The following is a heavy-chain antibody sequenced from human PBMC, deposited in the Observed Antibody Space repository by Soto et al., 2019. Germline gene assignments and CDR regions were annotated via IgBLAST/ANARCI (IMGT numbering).Heavy chain of an antibody. Sequence: QVQLVESGGGVVQPGRSLRLSCAASGFPFSSYGMHWVRQAPGKGLEWVALIPYDGSKKYYADSVKGRFTISRDNSKKMLYLQMNSLRAEDTAVYYCANTLSTVDYDIDVCGQGTKVIVSS. CDR2: IPYDGSKK. CDR3: ANTLSTVDYDIDV. J-gene: IGHJ6*02. D-gene: IGHD4-17*01. CDR1: GFPFSSYG. V-gene: IGHV3-30*18.